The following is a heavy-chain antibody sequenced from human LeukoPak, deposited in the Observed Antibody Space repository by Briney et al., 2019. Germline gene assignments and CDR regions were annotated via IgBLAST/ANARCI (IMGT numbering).Heavy chain of an antibody. J-gene: IGHJ4*02. V-gene: IGHV3-30-3*01. CDR1: GFTFISYA. Sequence: GRSLRLSCAASGFTFISYAMHWVRQAPGKGLEWVAVISYDGSNKYYADTVKGRFTISRDNSKNTLYLQMNSLRAEDTAVYYCAKDLADWGQGTLVTVSS. CDR2: ISYDGSNK. CDR3: AKDLAD.